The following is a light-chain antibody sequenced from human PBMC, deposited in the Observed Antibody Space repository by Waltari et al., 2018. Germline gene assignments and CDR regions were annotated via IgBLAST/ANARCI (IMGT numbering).Light chain of an antibody. CDR3: QQYNTWPS. CDR1: QNISTH. J-gene: IGKJ3*01. CDR2: AAS. V-gene: IGKV3-15*01. Sequence: EIVMTQSPATLSVSQGERATLSCRASQNISTHLVWYQHNPGQAPRLLIYAASTRATGTPARFSGHGSGTEFTLTISSLQSEDFALYYCQQYNTWPSFGPGTKVDIK.